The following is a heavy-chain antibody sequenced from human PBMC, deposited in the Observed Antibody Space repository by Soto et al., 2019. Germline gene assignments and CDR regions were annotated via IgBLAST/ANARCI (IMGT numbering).Heavy chain of an antibody. D-gene: IGHD6-19*01. CDR1: GGSISSSSYY. CDR2: IYYSGST. CDR3: ARRMAGGSYWYFDL. Sequence: SETLSLTCTVSGGSISSSSYYWGWIRQPPGKGLEWIGSIYYSGSTYYNPSLKSRVTISVDTSKNQFSLKLSSVTAADTAVYYCARRMAGGSYWYFDLWGRGTLVTVSS. V-gene: IGHV4-39*01. J-gene: IGHJ2*01.